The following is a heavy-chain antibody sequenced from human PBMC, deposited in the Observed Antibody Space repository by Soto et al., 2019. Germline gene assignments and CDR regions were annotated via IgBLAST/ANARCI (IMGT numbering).Heavy chain of an antibody. CDR1: GFTFSNAW. D-gene: IGHD3-16*02. J-gene: IGHJ2*01. V-gene: IGHV3-15*01. CDR2: IKSKTDGGTT. Sequence: EVQLVESGGGLVKPGGSLRLSCAASGFTFSNAWMSWVRQAPGKGLEWVGRIKSKTDGGTTDYAAPVKGRFTISRDDSKNTLYLQMNSLKTDDTAVYYCTTRMITFGGVIVFDLWGRDTLVTVSS. CDR3: TTRMITFGGVIVFDL.